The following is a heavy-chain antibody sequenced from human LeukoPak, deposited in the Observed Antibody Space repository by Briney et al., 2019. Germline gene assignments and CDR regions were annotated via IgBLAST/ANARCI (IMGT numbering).Heavy chain of an antibody. CDR3: ARDYTGTFDY. V-gene: IGHV3-48*03. J-gene: IGHJ4*02. Sequence: PGGSLRLSCAASGFTFSSYEMDWVRQAPGKGLEWVSYISSSGSTIYYADSVEGRFTISRDNAKNSLYLQMNSLRAEDTAVYYCARDYTGTFDYWGQGTLVTVSS. CDR2: ISSSGSTI. CDR1: GFTFSSYE. D-gene: IGHD2-8*02.